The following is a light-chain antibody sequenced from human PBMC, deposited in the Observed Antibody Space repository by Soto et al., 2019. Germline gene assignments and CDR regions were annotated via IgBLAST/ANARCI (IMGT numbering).Light chain of an antibody. Sequence: DIQMTQSPSSLSASIRHSVIITCXESQDIGTYLNWYQHKPGKAPKHLIYAASSLQTGVPSRFTGSGSGTEFTLTIDSLQPEDFATYYCQQSYTTPRITFGQGTRLEIK. J-gene: IGKJ5*01. CDR1: QDIGTY. V-gene: IGKV1-39*01. CDR2: AAS. CDR3: QQSYTTPRIT.